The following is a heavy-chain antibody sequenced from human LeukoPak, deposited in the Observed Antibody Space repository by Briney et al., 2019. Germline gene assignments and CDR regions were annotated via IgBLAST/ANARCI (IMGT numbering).Heavy chain of an antibody. V-gene: IGHV3-49*04. CDR3: SRCRHGADDRFDY. J-gene: IGHJ4*02. CDR1: GLTSGDYT. CDR2: VRSKVYGGTT. Sequence: PGRSLRLSCTGSGLTSGDYTMSGVRQAPGKGLEWVGFVRSKVYGGTTESAASVKGRFTISSDDSKSLAYLQMNSLNTDDTAVYCCSRCRHGADDRFDYWAQGTLVTVSS. D-gene: IGHD4/OR15-4a*01.